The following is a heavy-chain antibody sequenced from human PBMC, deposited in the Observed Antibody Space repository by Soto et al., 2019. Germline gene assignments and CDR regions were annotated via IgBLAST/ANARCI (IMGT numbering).Heavy chain of an antibody. V-gene: IGHV1-18*01. J-gene: IGHJ4*02. CDR2: IVSYNGDR. CDR3: ARGSPQPFDY. D-gene: IGHD1-1*01. CDR1: GYIFTSYG. Sequence: ASVKVSCKASGYIFTSYGISWVRQAPGQGLEWMGWIVSYNGDRDYAQKFQGRVTMTTDTSTSTAYMELRSLRSDDTAVYYCARGSPQPFDYWGQGTLVTVSS.